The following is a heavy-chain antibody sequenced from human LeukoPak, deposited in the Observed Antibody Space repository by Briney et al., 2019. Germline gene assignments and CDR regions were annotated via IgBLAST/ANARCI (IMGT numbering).Heavy chain of an antibody. CDR1: GGSFSSYY. D-gene: IGHD2-15*01. V-gene: IGHV4-59*01. CDR2: IYYSGST. Sequence: SETLSLTCAVYGGSFSSYYWSWIRQPPGKGLEWIGYIYYSGSTNYNPSLKSRVTISVDTSKNQFSLKLSSVTAADTAVYYCARGPGCSGGSCYSPMDVWGKGTTVTVSS. CDR3: ARGPGCSGGSCYSPMDV. J-gene: IGHJ6*03.